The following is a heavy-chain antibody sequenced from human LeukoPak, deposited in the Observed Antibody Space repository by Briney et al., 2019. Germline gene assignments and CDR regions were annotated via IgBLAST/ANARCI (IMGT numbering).Heavy chain of an antibody. V-gene: IGHV3-23*03. J-gene: IGHJ4*02. CDR1: GFTFSSSA. CDR3: ASQSISMVRGVIQY. Sequence: PGGSLRLSCAASGFTFSSSAMSWVRQAPGKGLEWVSIIYSGGSTYYADSVKGRFTISRDNSRNTLYVQMNSLRAEDTAVYYCASQSISMVRGVIQYWGQGTLVTVSS. D-gene: IGHD3-10*01. CDR2: IYSGGST.